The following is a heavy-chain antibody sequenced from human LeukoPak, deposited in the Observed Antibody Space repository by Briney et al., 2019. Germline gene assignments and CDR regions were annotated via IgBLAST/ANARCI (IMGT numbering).Heavy chain of an antibody. CDR1: GYTFTSYY. CDR2: INPSGGST. J-gene: IGHJ4*02. V-gene: IGHV1-46*01. CDR3: ARVLDSSGYYVPLDY. Sequence: ASVKVSCKASGYTFTSYYMHWVRQAPGQGLEWMGIINPSGGSTSYAQKFQGRVTMTRDMSTSTVYMELSSLRSEDTAVYYCARVLDSSGYYVPLDYWGQGTLVTVSS. D-gene: IGHD3-22*01.